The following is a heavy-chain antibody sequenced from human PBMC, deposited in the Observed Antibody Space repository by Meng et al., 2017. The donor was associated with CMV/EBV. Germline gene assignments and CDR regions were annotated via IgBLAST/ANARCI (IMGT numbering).Heavy chain of an antibody. V-gene: IGHV1-8*01. CDR1: GYTFTSYD. J-gene: IGHJ6*02. Sequence: ASVKVSCKASGYTFTSYDINWVRQATGQGLEWMGWMNPNSGNTGYAQKFQGRVTMTRNTSISTAYMELSSLRSEDTAAYYCARGPRLRRLFPPPRPYYYYYGMDVWGQGTTVTVSS. CDR3: ARGPRLRRLFPPPRPYYYYYGMDV. D-gene: IGHD3-22*01. CDR2: MNPNSGNT.